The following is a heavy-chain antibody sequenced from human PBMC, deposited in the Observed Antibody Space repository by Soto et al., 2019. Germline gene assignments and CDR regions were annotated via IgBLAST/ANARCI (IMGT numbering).Heavy chain of an antibody. D-gene: IGHD2-8*02. CDR2: ISGSGGST. J-gene: IGHJ6*02. CDR1: GFTFISYA. Sequence: VPLSLSCEASGFTFISYAMTWVRQAPGKGLEWVSAISGSGGSTYYADAVKGLFTISRDNSKNTLYLQMNSLRAEDTAVYYCAKEDLVPRRYYYYGMYVWGQGITVTVYS. CDR3: AKEDLVPRRYYYYGMYV. V-gene: IGHV3-23*01.